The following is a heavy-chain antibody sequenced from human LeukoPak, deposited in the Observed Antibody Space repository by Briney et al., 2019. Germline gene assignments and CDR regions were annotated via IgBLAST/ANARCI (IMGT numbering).Heavy chain of an antibody. D-gene: IGHD6-19*01. CDR2: IIPIFGTA. CDR1: GGTFSSYA. J-gene: IGHJ4*02. CDR3: AKRPSGWLFDY. V-gene: IGHV1-69*13. Sequence: SVKVSCKASGGTFSSYAISWVRQAPGQGLEWMGGIIPIFGTANYAQKFQGRVTITADESTSTAYMELSSLRAEDTAVYYCAKRPSGWLFDYWGQGTLVTVSS.